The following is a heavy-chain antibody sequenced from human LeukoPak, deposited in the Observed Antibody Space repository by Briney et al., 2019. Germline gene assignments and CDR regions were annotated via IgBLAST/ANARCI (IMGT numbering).Heavy chain of an antibody. CDR3: AKEMVTAISDYFDY. CDR2: ISSSSSYI. V-gene: IGHV3-21*04. D-gene: IGHD2-21*02. CDR1: GFTFSSYS. Sequence: GGSLRLSCAASGFTFSSYSMNWVRQAPGKGLEWVSSISSSSSYIYYADSVKGRFTISRDNSKNTLYLQMNSLRAEDTAVYYCAKEMVTAISDYFDYWGQGTLVTVSS. J-gene: IGHJ4*02.